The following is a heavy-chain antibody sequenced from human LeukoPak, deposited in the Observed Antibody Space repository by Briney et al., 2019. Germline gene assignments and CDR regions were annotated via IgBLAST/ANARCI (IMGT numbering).Heavy chain of an antibody. CDR1: GGTFSSYA. CDR3: ARGVYSVFPDSRVLDY. D-gene: IGHD5/OR15-5a*01. V-gene: IGHV1-69*06. J-gene: IGHJ4*02. CDR2: IIPIFGTA. Sequence: SVKVSCKASGGTFSSYAISWVRQAPGQGLEWMGGIIPIFGTANYAQKFQGRVTITADKSTSTAYMELSSLRSEDTAVYYCARGVYSVFPDSRVLDYWGQGTLVTVSS.